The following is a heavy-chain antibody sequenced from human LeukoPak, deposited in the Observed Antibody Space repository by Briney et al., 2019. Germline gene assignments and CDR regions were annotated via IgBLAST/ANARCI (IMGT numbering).Heavy chain of an antibody. CDR3: ARDKAYDSSGLNWFDP. J-gene: IGHJ5*02. D-gene: IGHD3-22*01. Sequence: SETLSLTCTVSGGSISSYYWSWIRQPPGKGLEWIGYIYYSGSTNYNPSLKSRVTISVDTSKNQFSLKLSSVTAADTAVYYCARDKAYDSSGLNWFDPWGQGTLVTVSS. CDR1: GGSISSYY. V-gene: IGHV4-59*12. CDR2: IYYSGST.